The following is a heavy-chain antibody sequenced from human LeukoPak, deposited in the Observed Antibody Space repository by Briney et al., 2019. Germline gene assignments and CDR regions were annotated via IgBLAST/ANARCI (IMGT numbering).Heavy chain of an antibody. V-gene: IGHV4-4*07. CDR2: IYTSGST. CDR1: GGSISSYY. Sequence: SETLSLTCTVSGGSISSYYWSWMRQPAGKGLEWIGRIYTSGSTNYNPSLKSRVTISVDTSKNQFSLKLSSVTASDTAVYYCARDRFGELLVDYWGQGTLVTVSS. J-gene: IGHJ4*02. CDR3: ARDRFGELLVDY. D-gene: IGHD3-10*01.